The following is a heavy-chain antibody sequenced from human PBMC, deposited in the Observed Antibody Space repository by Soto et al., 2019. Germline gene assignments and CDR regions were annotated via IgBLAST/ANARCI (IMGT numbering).Heavy chain of an antibody. Sequence: PSETLSLTCTVSGGSFSTYYWSWIRQPPGKGLEWIGYIYYSGSTNSNPSLKSRVTLSVDTSKNQFSLKLSSVTAADTAVYYCARDQGGPFDYWGQGTLVTVSS. D-gene: IGHD2-15*01. J-gene: IGHJ4*02. CDR3: ARDQGGPFDY. CDR1: GGSFSTYY. V-gene: IGHV4-59*01. CDR2: IYYSGST.